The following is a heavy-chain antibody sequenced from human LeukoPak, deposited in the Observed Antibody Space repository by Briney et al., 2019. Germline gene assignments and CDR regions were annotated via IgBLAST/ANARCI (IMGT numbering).Heavy chain of an antibody. J-gene: IGHJ6*02. D-gene: IGHD2-8*01. CDR1: GYNFISYY. V-gene: IGHV1-46*01. CDR2: INPSGGST. CDR3: AREDVVLVDAVRYYYYGMDV. Sequence: ASVKVSCKASGYNFISYYMHWVRQAPGQGLEWMGIINPSGGSTSYAQKFQDRVTMTRDTSTSTVNMELSSLKSEDTAVYYCAREDVVLVDAVRYYYYGMDVWGQGTTVTVSS.